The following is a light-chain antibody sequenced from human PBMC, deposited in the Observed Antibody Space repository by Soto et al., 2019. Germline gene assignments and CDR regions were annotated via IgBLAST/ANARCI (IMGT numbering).Light chain of an antibody. CDR2: DVS. J-gene: IGLJ3*02. Sequence: QSALTQPASVSGSPGQSITISCTGTSSDVGVYNYVSWYQQHPGKAPKLMIYDVSNRSSGVSNRFSGSKSGNTASLTISGLQAEDEADYYCSSYTTSSTLVFGGGTKLTVL. CDR3: SSYTTSSTLV. CDR1: SSDVGVYNY. V-gene: IGLV2-14*01.